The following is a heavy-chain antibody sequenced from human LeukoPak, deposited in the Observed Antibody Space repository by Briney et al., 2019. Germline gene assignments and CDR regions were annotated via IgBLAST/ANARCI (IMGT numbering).Heavy chain of an antibody. Sequence: PSETLSLTCAVYGGSFSGYYWSWIRQPPGKGLEWIGEINHSGSTNYNPSLKSRVTISVDTSKNQFSLKLSSVTAADTAVYYCARLLGDAFDIWGQGTMVTVSS. CDR3: ARLLGDAFDI. D-gene: IGHD2-15*01. CDR1: GGSFSGYY. V-gene: IGHV4-34*01. CDR2: INHSGST. J-gene: IGHJ3*02.